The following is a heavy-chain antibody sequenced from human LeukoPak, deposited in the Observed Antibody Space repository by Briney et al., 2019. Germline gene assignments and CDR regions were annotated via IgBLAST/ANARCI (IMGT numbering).Heavy chain of an antibody. CDR3: AKDRYYYGSGSYYNGDFDY. CDR1: GFLFSSFE. D-gene: IGHD3-10*01. CDR2: ISSSGITI. J-gene: IGHJ4*02. Sequence: GGSLRLSCAASGFLFSSFEVNWVRQAPGKGLEWVSYISSSGITIYYADSVKGRFTISRDNAKNSLYLQMNILRAEDTAVYYCAKDRYYYGSGSYYNGDFDYWGQGTLVTVSS. V-gene: IGHV3-48*03.